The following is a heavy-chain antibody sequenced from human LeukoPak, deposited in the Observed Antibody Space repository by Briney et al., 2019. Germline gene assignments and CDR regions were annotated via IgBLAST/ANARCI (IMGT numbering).Heavy chain of an antibody. Sequence: PGGSLRLSCAASGFTVSSNYMSWVRQAPGKGLEWVSVIYSGGSTYPADSVKGRFTISRDNSKNTLYLQMNSLRAEDTAVYYCARDSNYDTSGHYYWGQGTLVTVSS. CDR3: ARDSNYDTSGHYY. D-gene: IGHD3-22*01. CDR1: GFTVSSNY. V-gene: IGHV3-53*01. J-gene: IGHJ4*02. CDR2: IYSGGST.